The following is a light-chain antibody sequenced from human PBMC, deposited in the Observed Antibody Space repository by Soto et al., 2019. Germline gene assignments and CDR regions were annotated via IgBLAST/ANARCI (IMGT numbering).Light chain of an antibody. Sequence: EIVLTQSPGTLSLSPGERATLSCRASQSVSNNYLAWYQQKPGQAPRLLIYGASSRATGIPDRFSGSGSGTEFTLTISSLQSEDFAVYYCQQYTAWPLTFGGGTKVDIK. V-gene: IGKV3-20*01. CDR3: QQYTAWPLT. CDR2: GAS. CDR1: QSVSNNY. J-gene: IGKJ4*01.